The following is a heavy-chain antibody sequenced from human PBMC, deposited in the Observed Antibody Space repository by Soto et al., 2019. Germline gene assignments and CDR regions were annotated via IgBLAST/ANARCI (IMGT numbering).Heavy chain of an antibody. CDR2: IHHSGRT. D-gene: IGHD6-19*01. J-gene: IGHJ6*01. Sequence: SETLSLTCTVSGGSISSGDNYWGWIRQSPGKGLEWIGSIHHSGRTYYNASLKSRVTISVDTSKNQFSLKLSSVTAADMAVYYCARRGYISGVRRGLDVWGQGTTVTVSS. V-gene: IGHV4-39*01. CDR1: GGSISSGDNY. CDR3: ARRGYISGVRRGLDV.